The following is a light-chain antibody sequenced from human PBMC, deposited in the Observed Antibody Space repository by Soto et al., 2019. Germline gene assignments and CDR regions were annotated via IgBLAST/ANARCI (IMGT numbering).Light chain of an antibody. J-gene: IGLJ1*01. V-gene: IGLV2-8*01. CDR3: SSYAGSKNRYV. CDR2: EVT. CDR1: SSDVGGYNF. Sequence: QSALTQPPSASGSRGQSVTISCTGTSSDVGGYNFVSWYQQHPGKAPKVILYEVTKRPSGVPDRFSGSKSGNTASLTVSGPQAEGEASYYCSSYAGSKNRYVFGTGTKVTVL.